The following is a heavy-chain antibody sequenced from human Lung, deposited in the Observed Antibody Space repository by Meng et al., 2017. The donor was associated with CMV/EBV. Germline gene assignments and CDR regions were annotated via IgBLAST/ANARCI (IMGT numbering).Heavy chain of an antibody. J-gene: IGHJ6*02. CDR2: IYYSGST. Sequence: LRLSCTVSGGSISSGGYYWSWIRQHPGKGLEWIGYIYYSGSTYYNPSLKSRVTISVDTSKNQFSLKLSSVTAADTAVYYCARDRSHSYYYYGMDVWGQGTTVTGSS. V-gene: IGHV4-31*03. CDR1: GGSISSGGYY. CDR3: ARDRSHSYYYYGMDV.